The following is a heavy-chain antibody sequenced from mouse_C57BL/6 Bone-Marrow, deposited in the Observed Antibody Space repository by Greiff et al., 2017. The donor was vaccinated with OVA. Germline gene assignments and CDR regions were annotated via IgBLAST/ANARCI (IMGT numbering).Heavy chain of an antibody. CDR1: GYAFSSSW. D-gene: IGHD3-2*02. Sequence: VQLQQSGPELVKPGASVKISCKASGYAFSSSWMNWVKQRPGKGLEWIGRIYPGDGDTNYNGKFKGKATLTADKSSSTAYMQLSSLTSEDSAVYFCARSDSSGYLSWFAYWGQGTLVTVSA. CDR2: IYPGDGDT. J-gene: IGHJ3*01. V-gene: IGHV1-82*01. CDR3: ARSDSSGYLSWFAY.